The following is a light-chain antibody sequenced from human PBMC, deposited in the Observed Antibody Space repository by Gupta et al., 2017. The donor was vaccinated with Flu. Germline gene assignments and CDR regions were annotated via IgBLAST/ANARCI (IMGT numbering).Light chain of an antibody. CDR1: QSISSY. CDR3: QQRSNWPLT. J-gene: IGKJ4*01. Sequence: GERATLSCRDSQSISSYLAWYQQKPGQAPRLLIYDASNRATGIPARFSGSGSGTDFTLTISSLEPEDFAVYYCQQRSNWPLTFGGGTKVEIK. V-gene: IGKV3-11*01. CDR2: DAS.